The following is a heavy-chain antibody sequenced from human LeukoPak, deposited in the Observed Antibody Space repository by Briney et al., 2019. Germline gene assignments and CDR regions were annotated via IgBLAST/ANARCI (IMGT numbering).Heavy chain of an antibody. CDR2: IQHDGSNK. CDR3: AKDPSRMSGSYYFDY. D-gene: IGHD1-26*01. J-gene: IGHJ4*02. CDR1: GFTFTSHG. V-gene: IGHV3-30*02. Sequence: PGGSLRLSCVVSGFTFTSHGMHWIRQAPGKGLEWVAFIQHDGSNKYYADSVKGRFTISRDNSKNTLYLQMNSLRAEDTAVYYCAKDPSRMSGSYYFDYWGQGTLVTVSS.